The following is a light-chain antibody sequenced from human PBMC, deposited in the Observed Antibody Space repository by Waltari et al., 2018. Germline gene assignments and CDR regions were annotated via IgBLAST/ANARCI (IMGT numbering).Light chain of an antibody. V-gene: IGLV2-23*02. Sequence: QSALTQPASVSGSPGQSITISCTGTAGYGGNYNLVSWYQHHPGKVPKLLIYEVTKRPSGISNRFSGSTSGDTASLTISGLQTEDEADYYCFSYAGSDNYVFGTGTKVTVL. J-gene: IGLJ1*01. CDR3: FSYAGSDNYV. CDR1: AGYGGNYNL. CDR2: EVT.